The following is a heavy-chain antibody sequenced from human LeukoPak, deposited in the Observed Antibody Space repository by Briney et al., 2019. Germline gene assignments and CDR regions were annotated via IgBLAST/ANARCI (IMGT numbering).Heavy chain of an antibody. CDR2: IIPIFGTA. D-gene: IGHD3-22*01. CDR1: GGTFSSYA. Sequence: SVKVSCKASGGTFSSYAISWVRQAPGQGLEWMGGIIPIFGTANYAQKFQGRVTITTDESTSTAYMELSSLRSEDTAVYYCARDNRGEYYYDSSGYSFADNWFDPWGQGTLVTVSS. CDR3: ARDNRGEYYYDSSGYSFADNWFDP. V-gene: IGHV1-69*05. J-gene: IGHJ5*02.